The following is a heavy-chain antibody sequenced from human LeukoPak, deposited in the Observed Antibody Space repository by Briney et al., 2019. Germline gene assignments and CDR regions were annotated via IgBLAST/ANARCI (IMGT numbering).Heavy chain of an antibody. D-gene: IGHD3-22*01. J-gene: IGHJ6*03. V-gene: IGHV4-59*01. CDR1: GGSISSYY. CDR3: ARAPMYYYDSSGYYSLWTTTKHYYMDV. Sequence: PSETLSLTCTVSGGSISSYYWSWIRQPPGKGLEWIGYIYYSGSTNYNPSLKSRVTISVDTSKNQFSLKLSSVTAADTAVYYCARAPMYYYDSSGYYSLWTTTKHYYMDVWGKGTTVTISS. CDR2: IYYSGST.